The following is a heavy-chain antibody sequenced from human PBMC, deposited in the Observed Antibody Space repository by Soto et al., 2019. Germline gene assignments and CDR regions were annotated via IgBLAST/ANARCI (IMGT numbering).Heavy chain of an antibody. CDR1: GYSISSGYY. CDR3: ARDRMGFDY. CDR2: IYHSGST. J-gene: IGHJ4*02. Sequence: ASETLSLTCAVSGYSISSGYYWGWIRQPPGKGLEWIGSIYHSGSTYYNPSLKSRVTISVDTSKNQFSLKLSSVTAADTAVYYCARDRMGFDYWGQGTLVTVSS. V-gene: IGHV4-38-2*02.